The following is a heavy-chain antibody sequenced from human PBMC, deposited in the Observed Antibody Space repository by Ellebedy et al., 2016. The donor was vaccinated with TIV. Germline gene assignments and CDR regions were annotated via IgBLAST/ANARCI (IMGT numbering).Heavy chain of an antibody. CDR1: GFTFSTYW. CDR2: TKQDGSEK. D-gene: IGHD6-13*01. Sequence: GESLKISCAASGFTFSTYWMGWVRQAAGKGLEWVANTKQDGSEKYYVDSVMGRFTISRDNAKNSLYLQMNSLRVEDTAVYYCARDSDFSSSWYGNAFDIWGQGTMVTVSS. J-gene: IGHJ3*02. CDR3: ARDSDFSSSWYGNAFDI. V-gene: IGHV3-7*01.